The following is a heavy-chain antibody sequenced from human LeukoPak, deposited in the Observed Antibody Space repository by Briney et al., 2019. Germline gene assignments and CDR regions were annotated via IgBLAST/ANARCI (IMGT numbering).Heavy chain of an antibody. CDR2: ISAYNGNT. CDR1: GYTFTSYG. D-gene: IGHD3-10*01. J-gene: IGHJ5*02. Sequence: GASVKVSCMASGYTFTSYGISWVRQAPGQGLEWMGWISAYNGNTNYAQKLQGRVTMATDTSTSTAYVELRSLRSDDTAVYYCARSYGSGTPPWFDPWGQGTLVTVSS. V-gene: IGHV1-18*04. CDR3: ARSYGSGTPPWFDP.